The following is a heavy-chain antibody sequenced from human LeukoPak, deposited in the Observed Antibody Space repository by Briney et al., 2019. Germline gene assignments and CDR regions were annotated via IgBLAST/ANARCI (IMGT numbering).Heavy chain of an antibody. CDR1: GGTFSSYA. CDR2: IIPILGIA. J-gene: IGHJ6*02. V-gene: IGHV1-69*04. Sequence: ASVKVSCKASGGTFSSYAISWVRQAPGQGLEWMGRIIPILGIANYAQKFQGRVTITADKSTSTAYMELSSLRSEDTAVYYCARSIVVVVAATPVYYYYGMDVWGQGTTVTVSS. D-gene: IGHD2-15*01. CDR3: ARSIVVVVAATPVYYYYGMDV.